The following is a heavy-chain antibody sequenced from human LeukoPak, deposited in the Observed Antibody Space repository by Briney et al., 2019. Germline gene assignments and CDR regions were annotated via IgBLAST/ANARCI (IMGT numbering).Heavy chain of an antibody. Sequence: GGSLRLSCAASGFTFSSYGMHWVRQAPGKGLEWVAFIRYDGSNKYYADSVKGRFTISRDNSKNTLYLQMNSLRAEDTAVYYCAKDFLDCSSTSCYRWGPSKYFDLWGRGTLVTVSS. D-gene: IGHD2-2*02. CDR2: IRYDGSNK. V-gene: IGHV3-30*02. CDR3: AKDFLDCSSTSCYRWGPSKYFDL. CDR1: GFTFSSYG. J-gene: IGHJ2*01.